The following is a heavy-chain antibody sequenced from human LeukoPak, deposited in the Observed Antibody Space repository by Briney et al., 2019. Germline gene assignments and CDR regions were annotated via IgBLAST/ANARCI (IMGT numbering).Heavy chain of an antibody. CDR2: ITGSGGRT. CDR3: AKDPAQYYYDSRENAFDI. CDR1: GFTFRRYA. D-gene: IGHD3-22*01. Sequence: PGGSLRLSCAASGFTFRRYAMRWVRQAPGKGLEWVSAITGSGGRTYYEDSVKGRFTISRDNSKNTLYLQMNSLRAEDTAVYYCAKDPAQYYYDSRENAFDIWGQGTMVTVSS. J-gene: IGHJ3*02. V-gene: IGHV3-23*01.